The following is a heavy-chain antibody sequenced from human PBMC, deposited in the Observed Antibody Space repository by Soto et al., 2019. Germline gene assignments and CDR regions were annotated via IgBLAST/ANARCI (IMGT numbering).Heavy chain of an antibody. Sequence: QVQLVESGGGVVQPGRSLRLSCAASGFTFSSYGMHWVRQAPGKGLEWVAVIWYDGSNKYYADSVKGRFTISRDNSKNTLYLQMNRLSAEDTAVYYCARDLHYYDSSGYYYPDAFDIWGQGTMVTVSS. CDR1: GFTFSSYG. CDR3: ARDLHYYDSSGYYYPDAFDI. CDR2: IWYDGSNK. D-gene: IGHD3-22*01. J-gene: IGHJ3*02. V-gene: IGHV3-33*01.